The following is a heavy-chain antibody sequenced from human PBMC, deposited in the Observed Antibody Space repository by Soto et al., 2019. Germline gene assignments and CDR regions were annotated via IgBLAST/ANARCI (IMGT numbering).Heavy chain of an antibody. CDR3: GRGRSGQIVVFY. V-gene: IGHV1-2*02. D-gene: IGHD5-12*01. Sequence: ASVKVSCKASGYTFTGHYIHWVRQAPEQGPEWMGEIGPESGATRYAQKFQGRVTMTMDMSITTVYMELSNLRPDDTAVYYCGRGRSGQIVVFYWGQGTPVTVSS. J-gene: IGHJ4*02. CDR1: GYTFTGHY. CDR2: IGPESGAT.